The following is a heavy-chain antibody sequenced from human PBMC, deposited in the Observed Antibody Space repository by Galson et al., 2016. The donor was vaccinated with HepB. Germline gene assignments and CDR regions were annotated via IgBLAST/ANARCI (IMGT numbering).Heavy chain of an antibody. D-gene: IGHD3-3*01. CDR3: AHRHLGVHWEENYCDY. J-gene: IGHJ4*02. CDR2: LYWDDDN. V-gene: IGHV2-5*02. Sequence: PALVKPTQTLTLTCTFSGFSLSTSGVGVGWIRQPPGGALEWLALLYWDDDNRYNPSLRSRLALTKDTTKNQVVLTMTNMGPVDTATYYCAHRHLGVHWEENYCDYWGQGTLVTVSS. CDR1: GFSLSTSGVG.